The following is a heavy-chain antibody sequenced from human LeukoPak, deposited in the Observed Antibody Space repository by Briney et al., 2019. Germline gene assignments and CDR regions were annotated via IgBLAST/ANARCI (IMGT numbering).Heavy chain of an antibody. CDR1: GFTFTSYA. Sequence: GGSLRLSCAASGFTFTSYAMNRVRQAPGKGLEWVSTISDSSGSTYYADSVKGRFTISRDNSKNTLYLQMNSVRAEDTAVYYCAKTLHYGHYGKFDYWGQGTLVTVSS. CDR2: ISDSSGST. V-gene: IGHV3-23*01. J-gene: IGHJ4*02. CDR3: AKTLHYGHYGKFDY. D-gene: IGHD4-17*01.